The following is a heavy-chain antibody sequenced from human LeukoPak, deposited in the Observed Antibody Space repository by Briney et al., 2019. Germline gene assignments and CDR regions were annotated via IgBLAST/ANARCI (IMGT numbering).Heavy chain of an antibody. CDR1: GFTFSSYA. CDR2: ISSNGGST. CDR3: ASAGGSYGYYYYMDV. J-gene: IGHJ6*03. Sequence: SGGSLRLSCAASGFTFSSYAMHWVRQAPGKGLEYVSAISSNGGSTYYANSVKGRSTISRDNSKNTLYLQMGSLRAEDMAVYYCASAGGSYGYYYYMDVWGKGTTVTVSS. D-gene: IGHD1-26*01. V-gene: IGHV3-64*01.